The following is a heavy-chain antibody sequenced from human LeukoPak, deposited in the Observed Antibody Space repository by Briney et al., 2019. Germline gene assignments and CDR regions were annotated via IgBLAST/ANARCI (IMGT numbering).Heavy chain of an antibody. CDR2: ISYDGSNK. Sequence: GGSLRLSCAASGFTFSNAWMSWVRQAPGKGLEWVAVISYDGSNKYYADSVKGRFTISRDNSKNTLYLQMNSLRAEDTAVYYCAKDTVSFYIAAAGNGFDYWGQGTLVTVSS. CDR1: GFTFSNAW. V-gene: IGHV3-30*18. D-gene: IGHD6-13*01. CDR3: AKDTVSFYIAAAGNGFDY. J-gene: IGHJ4*02.